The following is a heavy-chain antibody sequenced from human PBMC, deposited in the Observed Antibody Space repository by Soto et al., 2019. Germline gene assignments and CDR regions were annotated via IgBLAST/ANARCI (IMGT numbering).Heavy chain of an antibody. D-gene: IGHD5-18*01. CDR1: GGSISRYY. V-gene: IGHV4-59*01. Sequence: QVQLQESGPGLVKPSETLSLTCTVSGGSISRYYWSWIRQPPGKGLEWIGYIYYSGTTNYNPSLRSRVTISVDTSNNQFSLRLSSVTAADTAVYFCSRAPSAYSRGYGMDVWGQGTTVTVSS. CDR3: SRAPSAYSRGYGMDV. J-gene: IGHJ6*02. CDR2: IYYSGTT.